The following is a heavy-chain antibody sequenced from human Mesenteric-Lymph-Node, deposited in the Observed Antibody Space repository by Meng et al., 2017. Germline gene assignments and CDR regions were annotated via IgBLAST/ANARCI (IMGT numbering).Heavy chain of an antibody. Sequence: GGSLRLSCAASGFTFSSYAMSWVRQAPGKGLEWVSAISGSGGSTYYADSVKGRFTISRDNSKNTLYLQMNSLRAEDTAVYYCARAAILYYYGSGSYYSPSESLYFDYWGQGTLVTVSS. CDR3: ARAAILYYYGSGSYYSPSESLYFDY. J-gene: IGHJ4*02. V-gene: IGHV3-23*01. CDR2: ISGSGGST. D-gene: IGHD3-10*01. CDR1: GFTFSSYA.